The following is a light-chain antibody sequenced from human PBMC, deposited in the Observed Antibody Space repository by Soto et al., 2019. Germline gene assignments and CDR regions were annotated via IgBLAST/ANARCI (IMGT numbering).Light chain of an antibody. V-gene: IGKV3-20*01. J-gene: IGKJ1*01. CDR2: GAS. CDR3: PQYGSSRT. CDR1: QSVSSSY. Sequence: EIVLTQSPGTLSLSPGERATLSCRASQSVSSSYLAWYQQKPGQAPRLLIYGASSRATGIPDRFSGSGSGTDFTLTISRLEPYDFAVYYCPQYGSSRTFVQATKMDIK.